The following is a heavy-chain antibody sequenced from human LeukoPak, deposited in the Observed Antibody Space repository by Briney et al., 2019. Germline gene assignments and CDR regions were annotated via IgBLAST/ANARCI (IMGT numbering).Heavy chain of an antibody. CDR2: IYTSGSA. CDR3: ARYSYGTYYFDY. J-gene: IGHJ4*02. CDR1: GGSITSYY. Sequence: SETRSLTCTVSGGSITSYYWNWIRQPAGKGLEWIGRIYTSGSANYNPSLKSRVTMSVDTSKNQFSLKLSSVTAADTAVYYCARYSYGTYYFDYWGQGTLVTVSS. D-gene: IGHD5-18*01. V-gene: IGHV4-4*07.